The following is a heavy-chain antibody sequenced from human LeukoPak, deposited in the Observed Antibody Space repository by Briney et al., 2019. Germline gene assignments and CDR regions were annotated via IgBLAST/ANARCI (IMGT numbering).Heavy chain of an antibody. V-gene: IGHV3-74*01. D-gene: IGHD2-2*01. CDR3: ATRRGGGLYYFDY. CDR1: GFTFSSYW. Sequence: PGGSLRLSCAASGFTFSSYWMHWVRQAPGKGLVWVYGINTDGSATRYADSVKGRFTISRDNAKNMVFLQMHSLRAEDTAVYYCATRRGGGLYYFDYWGQGTLVTVSS. CDR2: INTDGSAT. J-gene: IGHJ4*02.